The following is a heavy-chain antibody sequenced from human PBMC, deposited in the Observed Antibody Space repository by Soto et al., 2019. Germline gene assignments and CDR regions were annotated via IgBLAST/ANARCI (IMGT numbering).Heavy chain of an antibody. Sequence: EVQLVQSGAEVTKPGESLKISCKATGYTFISYWIAWVRQKPGKGLEWMGIIYPGDSDTRYSSSFKGQITISADKSITTAYLQWSSLKASDTAMYYCARILAEAGTGFDFWGQGTLVTVSS. V-gene: IGHV5-51*01. J-gene: IGHJ4*02. CDR3: ARILAEAGTGFDF. CDR1: GYTFISYW. CDR2: IYPGDSDT. D-gene: IGHD6-19*01.